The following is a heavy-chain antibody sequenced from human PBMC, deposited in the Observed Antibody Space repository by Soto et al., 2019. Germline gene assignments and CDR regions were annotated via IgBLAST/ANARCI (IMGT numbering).Heavy chain of an antibody. J-gene: IGHJ6*02. CDR3: AVSPIVPSRVVYGMDV. CDR1: GYTFTAYY. CDR2: ISPSSGAT. V-gene: IGHV1-2*04. Sequence: ASVKVSCKASGYTFTAYYIHWVRQAPGQGLEWMGWISPSSGATNFAQKFQGWVTMTRDTSITTAYMELNRLRSDDTAIHYCAVSPIVPSRVVYGMDVWGQGTTVTV. D-gene: IGHD2-2*01.